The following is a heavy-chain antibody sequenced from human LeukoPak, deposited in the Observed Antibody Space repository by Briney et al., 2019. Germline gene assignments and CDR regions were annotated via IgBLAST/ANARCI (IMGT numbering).Heavy chain of an antibody. V-gene: IGHV4-59*08. J-gene: IGHJ4*02. Sequence: SETLSLTCAVSGGSISSYYWSWIRQPPGKGLEWIGNIHDIKNINYNPFLGSRVSISVDTSRNQFSLNLISVTAADTAVYYCVGGRQWLAFDSWGQGALVTVSS. CDR3: VGGRQWLAFDS. CDR1: GGSISSYY. D-gene: IGHD6-19*01. CDR2: IHDIKNI.